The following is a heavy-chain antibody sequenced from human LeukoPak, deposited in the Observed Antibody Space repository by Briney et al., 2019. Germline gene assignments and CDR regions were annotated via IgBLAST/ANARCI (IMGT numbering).Heavy chain of an antibody. CDR2: ITGSGGDA. CDR1: GFTFSNYA. J-gene: IGHJ4*02. V-gene: IGHV3-23*01. D-gene: IGHD2-15*01. Sequence: GGSLRLSCAASGFTFSNYAMTWVRQAPGKGLEWVSSITGSGGDAYYADSVKGRFTISRDNSKNTLDLRMNSLRPEDTAVYYCAKGLKGCSGSSCYYFFDFWGQGALITVSS. CDR3: AKGLKGCSGSSCYYFFDF.